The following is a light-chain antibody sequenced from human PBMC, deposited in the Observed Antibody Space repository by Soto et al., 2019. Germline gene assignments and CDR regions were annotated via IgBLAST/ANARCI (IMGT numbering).Light chain of an antibody. CDR3: SSYTSSSIDYV. J-gene: IGLJ1*01. CDR2: EVS. Sequence: QSALTQPASVSGSPGQSITISCTGTSSDVGGYNYVSWYQQHPGKPPKHMIYEVSNRPSGVSNRFSGSKSGNTASLTISGLQAEDEADYYCSSYTSSSIDYVFGTGTKVTVL. CDR1: SSDVGGYNY. V-gene: IGLV2-14*01.